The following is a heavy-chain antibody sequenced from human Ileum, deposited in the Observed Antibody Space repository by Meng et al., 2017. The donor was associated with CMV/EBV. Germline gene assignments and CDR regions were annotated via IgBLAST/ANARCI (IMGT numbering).Heavy chain of an antibody. Sequence: QGQLQESGLGLGKPSATLSLTCTVSGASLNDYYWSWIRQPAGKGLEWIGRIFATGTTNYNPSLKSRVTMSVDTSKNQFSLKLTSVTAADTAVYFCARDRFDPWGQGALVTVSS. J-gene: IGHJ5*02. V-gene: IGHV4-4*07. CDR1: GASLNDYY. CDR2: IFATGTT. CDR3: ARDRFDP.